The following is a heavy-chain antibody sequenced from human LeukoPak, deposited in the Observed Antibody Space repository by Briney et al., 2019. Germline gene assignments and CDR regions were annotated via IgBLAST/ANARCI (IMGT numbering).Heavy chain of an antibody. CDR2: ILGSGGST. CDR3: PKDRSDYYEISSTNYRAVYY. J-gene: IGHJ4*01. D-gene: IGHD3-22*01. V-gene: IGHV3-23*01. CDR1: GLTFSIYA. Sequence: PGGSLRLSCAASGLTFSIYATSWVRQAPEKGLEWVSAILGSGGSTYYADPVRGRVTLSRYISKNTLCLQMNSLRSEDTAVNSCPKDRSDYYEISSTNYRAVYYCGHRTLVTVSS.